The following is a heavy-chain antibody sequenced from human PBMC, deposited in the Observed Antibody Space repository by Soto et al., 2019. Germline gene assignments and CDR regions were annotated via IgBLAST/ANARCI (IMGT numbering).Heavy chain of an antibody. CDR1: GDSIIGTHW. CDR3: ARYSAASGTYYFDY. D-gene: IGHD6-13*01. Sequence: KPSETLSLTCAVSGDSIIGTHWWSWVRRPPGKGLEFIGETHHSRGTNYNPSLRSRVTMSLDKSKNQLSLILYSVTAADTGVYYCARYSAASGTYYFDYWGQGTLVTVS. J-gene: IGHJ4*01. CDR2: THHSRGT. V-gene: IGHV4-4*02.